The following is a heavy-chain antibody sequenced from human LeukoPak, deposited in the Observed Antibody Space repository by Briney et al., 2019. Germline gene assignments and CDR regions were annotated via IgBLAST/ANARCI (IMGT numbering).Heavy chain of an antibody. J-gene: IGHJ4*01. CDR1: GFSLNSSAVG. D-gene: IGHD6-13*01. CDR2: IYWNGDR. Sequence: ESGPTLVKPTQTLTLTCTFSGFSLNSSAVGVAWVRQPPGKALEWLALIYWNGDRRCSPSQKTRLTITKDTSKNQVVLTLTNMDPVDTATYFCAHTAPYTGAAGFAFDFWGRGIMVTVSS. V-gene: IGHV2-5*01. CDR3: AHTAPYTGAAGFAFDF.